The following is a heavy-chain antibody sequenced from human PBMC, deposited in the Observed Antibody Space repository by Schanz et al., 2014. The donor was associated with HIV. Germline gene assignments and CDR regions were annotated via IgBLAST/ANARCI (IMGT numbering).Heavy chain of an antibody. V-gene: IGHV3-30*18. J-gene: IGHJ4*02. CDR1: GFTFSSYG. CDR3: AKDRGYCDGSGCYWGDY. Sequence: QVQLVESGGGVVQPGRSLRLSCAASGFTFSSYGMHWVRQAPGKGLEWVAMISYDGSDKYYADSVKGRFTISRDNSKNTLYLHMSSLRREDTAVYYCAKDRGYCDGSGCYWGDYWGQGTLVTVSS. D-gene: IGHD2-15*01. CDR2: ISYDGSDK.